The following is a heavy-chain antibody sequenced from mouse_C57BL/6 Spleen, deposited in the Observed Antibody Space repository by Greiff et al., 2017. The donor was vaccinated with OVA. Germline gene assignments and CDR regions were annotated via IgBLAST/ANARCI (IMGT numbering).Heavy chain of an antibody. V-gene: IGHV1-50*01. CDR3: ARGGRVDY. Sequence: VQLQQPGAELVKPGASVKLSCKASGYTFTSYWMQWVKQRPGQGLEWIGEINPCDGDTNYNEKFKGKATLTVDTSSSTAYMQLSSLTSEDSAVYYCARGGRVDYWGQGTSVTVSS. CDR2: INPCDGDT. CDR1: GYTFTSYW. J-gene: IGHJ4*01.